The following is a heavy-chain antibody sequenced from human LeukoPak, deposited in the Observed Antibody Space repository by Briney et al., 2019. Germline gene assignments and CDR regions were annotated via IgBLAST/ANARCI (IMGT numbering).Heavy chain of an antibody. J-gene: IGHJ4*02. CDR2: ISSSSNYI. CDR3: ARDEGVSFDY. Sequence: KSGGSLRLSCAASGFTFSSYNMNWVRQAPGKGLEWVSCISSSSNYIYYADSVKGRFTISRDNAKNSLYLQMNSLRAEDTAVYYCARDEGVSFDYWGQGTLVTVSS. CDR1: GFTFSSYN. V-gene: IGHV3-21*01.